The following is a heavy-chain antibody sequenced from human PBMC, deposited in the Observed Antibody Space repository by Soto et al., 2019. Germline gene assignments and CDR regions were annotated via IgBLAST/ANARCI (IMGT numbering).Heavy chain of an antibody. D-gene: IGHD4-17*01. CDR2: IYYSGST. V-gene: IGHV4-31*03. CDR3: ARAVTTIRYCQH. Sequence: SETQSLTSPVSGGCISSSSYYWGWIRQPPGKGLEWIGYIYYSGSTYYNPSLKSRVTISVDTSKNQFSLKLSSVTAADTAVYYCARAVTTIRYCQHWGQGTLVTVSS. CDR1: GGCISSSSYY. J-gene: IGHJ1*01.